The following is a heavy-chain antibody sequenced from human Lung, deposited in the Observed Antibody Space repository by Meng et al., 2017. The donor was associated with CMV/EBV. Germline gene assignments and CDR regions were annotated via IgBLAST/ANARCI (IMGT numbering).Heavy chain of an antibody. Sequence: GGSLRLSCAASGFTFSGYWFHWVRQAPGKGLVWVSRINTDGSLTNHADSVKGRFTISRDNVRNTLYLQMNSLRVEDTAVYYCGRMPPGAIDNGFDFWGQGTMVXVSS. V-gene: IGHV3-74*01. CDR3: GRMPPGAIDNGFDF. CDR1: GFTFSGYW. J-gene: IGHJ3*01. CDR2: INTDGSLT. D-gene: IGHD2-2*01.